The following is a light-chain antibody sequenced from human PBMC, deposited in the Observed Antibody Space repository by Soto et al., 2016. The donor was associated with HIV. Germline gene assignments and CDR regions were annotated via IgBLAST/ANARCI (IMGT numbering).Light chain of an antibody. CDR3: QVWDVSSDHVL. J-gene: IGLJ2*01. CDR1: NLGSKS. V-gene: IGLV3-21*03. Sequence: SYELTQPPSLSVAPRKTARITCGGNNLGSKSVHWYQQKPGQAPILVVYDDGDRPSGIPERFSGSNSGNTATLTISRVEAGDEADYYCQVWDVSSDHVLFGGGTKLTVL. CDR2: DDG.